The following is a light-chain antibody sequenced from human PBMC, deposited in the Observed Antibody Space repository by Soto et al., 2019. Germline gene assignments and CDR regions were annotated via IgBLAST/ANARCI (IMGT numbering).Light chain of an antibody. CDR1: QSVLYSSNNKNY. CDR2: WAS. V-gene: IGKV4-1*01. Sequence: DIVMTQSPDSLAVSLGERATINCKSSQSVLYSSNNKNYLAWYQQKPGQPPKLLIYWASTRESGVPDRFSGSWSGTDFTLTISSLQAEDVAVYYCHQYYNIPFTFGPGTKVDI. J-gene: IGKJ3*01. CDR3: HQYYNIPFT.